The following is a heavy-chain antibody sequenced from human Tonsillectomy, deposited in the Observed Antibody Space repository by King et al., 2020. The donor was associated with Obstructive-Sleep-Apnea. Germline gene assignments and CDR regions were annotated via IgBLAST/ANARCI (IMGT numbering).Heavy chain of an antibody. D-gene: IGHD1-26*01. CDR1: GGSISSYY. V-gene: IGHV4-4*07. Sequence: VQLQESGPGLVKSSETLSLTCTVSGGSISSYYWSCIRQPAGKGLEWIGRIYTSGSTNYNPSLKSHVTMSIDTSKTQFSLKLSSVTAADTAVYYCARVGETPHSYYGMDVWGQGTTVTVSS. CDR2: IYTSGST. J-gene: IGHJ6*02. CDR3: ARVGETPHSYYGMDV.